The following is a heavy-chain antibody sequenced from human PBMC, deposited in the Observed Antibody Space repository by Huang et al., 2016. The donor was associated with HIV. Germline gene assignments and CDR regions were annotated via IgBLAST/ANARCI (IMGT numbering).Heavy chain of an antibody. CDR1: GDSVNSASYY. J-gene: IGHJ4*02. CDR2: IYLSGGT. D-gene: IGHD3-10*01. Sequence: QVQLQESGPGLVKPSETLSLSCTVSGDSVNSASYYWSWIRQPPGRGLEWIGDIYLSGGTNYNPSLKSRVTISIDTSKNQFSLRLSSVTAADTAVYYCVSHGSGTADYWGQGTLVTVSS. V-gene: IGHV4-61*01. CDR3: VSHGSGTADY.